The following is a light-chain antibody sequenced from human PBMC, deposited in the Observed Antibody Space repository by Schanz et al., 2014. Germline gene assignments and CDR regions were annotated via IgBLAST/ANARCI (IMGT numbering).Light chain of an antibody. J-gene: IGKJ4*01. CDR1: HSVTSN. CDR2: GAS. V-gene: IGKV3-15*01. Sequence: EILITQSPATLSVSPGQRATLSCRASHSVTSNLAWYQQKPGQAPRLLIYGASTRATGIPARFSGSGSGTEFTLTISSLEPEDFAVYYCQQRSNWPSLTFGGGTKVDFK. CDR3: QQRSNWPSLT.